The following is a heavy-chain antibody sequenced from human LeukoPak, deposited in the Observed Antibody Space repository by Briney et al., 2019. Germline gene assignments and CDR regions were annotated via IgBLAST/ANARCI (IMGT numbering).Heavy chain of an antibody. CDR2: LSYGGTNK. J-gene: IGHJ3*01. Sequence: RPLRLSCAASGFTFSDYAMHWVRQAPGKGLEWVAVLSYGGTNKYYADSVKGRFTISRDNSKNTMFLQMNSLRAKDTAVYHCARDRSGYANDAFDFWGQGTMVTVSS. CDR3: ARDRSGYANDAFDF. V-gene: IGHV3-30-3*01. D-gene: IGHD3-3*01. CDR1: GFTFSDYA.